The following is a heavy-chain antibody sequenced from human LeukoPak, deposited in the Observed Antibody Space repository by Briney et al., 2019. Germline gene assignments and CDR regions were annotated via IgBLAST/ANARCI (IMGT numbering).Heavy chain of an antibody. D-gene: IGHD4-17*01. CDR1: GFTFSDYA. Sequence: GGSLRLSCAASGFTFSDYAMTWVRQAPGKGLQWVSTISGSGANTYYAESVKGRFTISRDNSRNTLFLQMNTLRAEDTAVYYCAKDTYGDFDYWGQGTLVTVSS. CDR3: AKDTYGDFDY. V-gene: IGHV3-23*01. J-gene: IGHJ4*02. CDR2: ISGSGANT.